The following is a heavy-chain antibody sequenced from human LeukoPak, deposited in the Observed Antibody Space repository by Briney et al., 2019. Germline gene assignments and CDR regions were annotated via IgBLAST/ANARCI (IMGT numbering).Heavy chain of an antibody. D-gene: IGHD6-13*01. J-gene: IGHJ4*02. CDR2: IIPIFGTA. CDR1: GGTFSSYA. CDR3: ARGPLIAAAGTW. Sequence: VASVNVSCKASGGTFSSYAISWVRQAPGQGLEWMGGIIPIFGTANYAQKFQGRVTITADESTSTAYMELSSLRSEDTAVYYCARGPLIAAAGTWWGQGTLVTVSS. V-gene: IGHV1-69*01.